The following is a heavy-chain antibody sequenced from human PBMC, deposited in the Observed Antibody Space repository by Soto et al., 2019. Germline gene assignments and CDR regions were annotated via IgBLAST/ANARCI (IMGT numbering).Heavy chain of an antibody. V-gene: IGHV4-39*01. CDR2: IYYSGST. D-gene: IGHD6-19*01. J-gene: IGHJ5*02. CDR1: GGSISSSSYY. Sequence: SETLSLTCTVSGGSISSSSYYWGWIRQPPGKGLEWIGSIYYSGSTYYNPSLKSRVTISVDTSKNQFSLKLSSVTAADTAVYYCARVLYSSGWWSWLDPWGQGTMVTVYS. CDR3: ARVLYSSGWWSWLDP.